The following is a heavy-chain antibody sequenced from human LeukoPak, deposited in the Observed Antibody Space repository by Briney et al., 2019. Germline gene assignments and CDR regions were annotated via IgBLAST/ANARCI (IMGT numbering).Heavy chain of an antibody. D-gene: IGHD2-2*01. CDR1: GGSFSGYY. CDR2: INHSGST. J-gene: IGHJ3*02. CDR3: ASVGPIVVVPAASDAFDI. V-gene: IGHV4-34*01. Sequence: SETLSLTCAVYGGSFSGYYWSWIRQPPGKGPEWIGEINHSGSTNYNPSLKSRVTISVDTSKIKCSLKLSSVTAADTAVYYGASVGPIVVVPAASDAFDIWGEGTMVTVSS.